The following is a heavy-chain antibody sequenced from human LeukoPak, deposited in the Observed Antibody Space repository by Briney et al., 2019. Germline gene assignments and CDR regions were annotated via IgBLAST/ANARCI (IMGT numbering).Heavy chain of an antibody. J-gene: IGHJ6*02. CDR3: ASDDIVVVPAAMVLRYYGMDV. D-gene: IGHD2-2*01. CDR1: GGTFSSYA. CDR2: IIPILGIA. V-gene: IGHV1-69*04. Sequence: SVKVSCKASGGTFSSYAISWVRQAPGQGLEWMGRIIPILGIANYAQKFQGRVTITADKSTSTAYMELSSLRSEDTAVYYCASDDIVVVPAAMVLRYYGMDVWGQGTTVTVSS.